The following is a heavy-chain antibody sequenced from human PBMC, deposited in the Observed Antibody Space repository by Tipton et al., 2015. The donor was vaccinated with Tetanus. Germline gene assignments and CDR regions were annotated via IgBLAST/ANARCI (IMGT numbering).Heavy chain of an antibody. CDR2: ISYSGST. V-gene: IGHV4-39*02. CDR1: GGSISSSAYS. CDR3: ARDQARGARGWNYFDF. D-gene: IGHD1-26*01. Sequence: TLSLTCTVSGGSISSSAYSWGWFRQSSGKGLEWIGSISYSGSTYHNPSLRSRVTISVDTFKRQFSLKLSSVTAADTAVYYCARDQARGARGWNYFDFWGQGTLVTVSS. J-gene: IGHJ4*02.